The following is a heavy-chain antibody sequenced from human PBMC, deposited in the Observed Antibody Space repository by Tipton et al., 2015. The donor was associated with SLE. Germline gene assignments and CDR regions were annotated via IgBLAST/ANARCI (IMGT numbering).Heavy chain of an antibody. CDR2: INTGGDIV. V-gene: IGHV3-48*03. D-gene: IGHD3-3*01. Sequence: SLRLSCAASGFTFTTYEMNWFRQAPGKGLEWVSYINTGGDIVYYADSIKGRFTISRDNAKNSLSLEMNTLRAEDTAVYYCLGSGSTSVWGQGTLVTVSS. CDR1: GFTFTTYE. J-gene: IGHJ4*02. CDR3: LGSGSTSV.